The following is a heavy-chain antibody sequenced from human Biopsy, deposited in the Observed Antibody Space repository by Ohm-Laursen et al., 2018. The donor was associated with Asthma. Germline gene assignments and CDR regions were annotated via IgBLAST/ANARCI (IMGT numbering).Heavy chain of an antibody. V-gene: IGHV3-21*01. CDR3: ARDAPTGGYVDY. Sequence: SLRLSCAASGFTFSRYTMNWVRQAPGKGLEWVSSITSSSSYIFYADSVKGRFTISRDNVRNSLYLQMNSLRADDTAVYYCARDAPTGGYVDYWGQGTLVTVSS. CDR1: GFTFSRYT. D-gene: IGHD7-27*01. CDR2: ITSSSSYI. J-gene: IGHJ4*02.